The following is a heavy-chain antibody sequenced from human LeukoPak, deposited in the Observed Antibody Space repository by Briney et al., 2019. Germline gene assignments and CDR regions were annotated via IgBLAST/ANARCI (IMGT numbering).Heavy chain of an antibody. J-gene: IGHJ6*03. V-gene: IGHV4-39*01. D-gene: IGHD2-21*01. CDR2: IYYSGST. CDR1: GGSISSSSYY. Sequence: AETLSLTCTASGGSISSSSYYWGWIRRPPRKGLEWIGSIYYSGSTYYNPSLKSRVTISVDTSKNQFSLKLSSVTAADTAVYYCARQDDCGGDCYPYYYYYYMDVWGKGTTVTVSS. CDR3: ARQDDCGGDCYPYYYYYYMDV.